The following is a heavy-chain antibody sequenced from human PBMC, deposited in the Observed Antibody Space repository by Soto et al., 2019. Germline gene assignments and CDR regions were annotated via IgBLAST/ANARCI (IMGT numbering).Heavy chain of an antibody. CDR3: ARGLVGSSVIVY. CDR2: ISSDGSVT. CDR1: GFTFSTYW. Sequence: EVQLVESGGGLVQPGGSLRLSCAVSGFTFSTYWMSWVRQVPGKGLVWVSRISSDGSVTNYADSVKGRFTISRDNAKNTLYLQMNSLRVEDTAVYYCARGLVGSSVIVYWGQGTLVTVSS. V-gene: IGHV3-74*02. D-gene: IGHD1-26*01. J-gene: IGHJ4*02.